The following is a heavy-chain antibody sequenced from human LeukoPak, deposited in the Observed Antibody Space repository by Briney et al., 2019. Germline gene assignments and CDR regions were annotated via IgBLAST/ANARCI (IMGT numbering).Heavy chain of an antibody. CDR1: GGSVSSGSYY. D-gene: IGHD3-10*01. CDR2: IYYSGST. CDR3: ARKDPSGTYGAFDI. J-gene: IGHJ3*02. V-gene: IGHV4-61*01. Sequence: SETLSLTCTVSGGSVSSGSYYWSWIRQPPGKGLEWIGYIYYSGSTNYNPSLKSRVTISVDTSKNQFSLKLSSVTAADTAVYYCARKDPSGTYGAFDIWGQGTMVTVSS.